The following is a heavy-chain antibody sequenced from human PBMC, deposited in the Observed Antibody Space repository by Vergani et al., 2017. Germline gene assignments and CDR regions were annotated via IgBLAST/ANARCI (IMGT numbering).Heavy chain of an antibody. Sequence: QVQLVECGGGVVQPGRSLRLSCAGSGFTFSSYGMHWVRQAPGKGLEWVAVISYDGSNKYYADSVKGRFTISRDNSKNTLYATMNSLRAEDTAVYYCAKDGNTAMVTPYYYYGMDVWGQGTTVTVSS. J-gene: IGHJ6*02. D-gene: IGHD5-18*01. CDR2: ISYDGSNK. CDR3: AKDGNTAMVTPYYYYGMDV. CDR1: GFTFSSYG. V-gene: IGHV3-30*18.